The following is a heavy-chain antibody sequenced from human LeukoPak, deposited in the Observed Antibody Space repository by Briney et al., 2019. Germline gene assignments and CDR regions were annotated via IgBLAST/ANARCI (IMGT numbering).Heavy chain of an antibody. D-gene: IGHD5-18*01. CDR2: INQDGTEK. J-gene: IGHJ4*02. Sequence: GESLRPSCAASGFSFTTYWMSWVRQAPGKGLEWVANINQDGTEKYYVDSVKGRFTISRDNAKNTLYLQMNSLRAEDTAVYYCARGNTAMATHWGQGTLVTVSS. V-gene: IGHV3-7*04. CDR3: ARGNTAMATH. CDR1: GFSFTTYW.